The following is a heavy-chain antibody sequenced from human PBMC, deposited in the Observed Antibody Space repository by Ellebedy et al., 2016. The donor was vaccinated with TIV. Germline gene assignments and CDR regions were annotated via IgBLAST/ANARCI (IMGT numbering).Heavy chain of an antibody. D-gene: IGHD6-19*01. CDR1: GFTFSSYV. CDR3: ARDRPGTVVAGALGY. J-gene: IGHJ4*02. Sequence: GESLKISCAASGFTFSSYVMHWVRQAPGKGLEWVASISYDGSNKYYADAVKGRFAISRDNSENTLYLQVNSLTTEDTAVYYCARDRPGTVVAGALGYWGQGTLVTVSS. CDR2: ISYDGSNK. V-gene: IGHV3-30*09.